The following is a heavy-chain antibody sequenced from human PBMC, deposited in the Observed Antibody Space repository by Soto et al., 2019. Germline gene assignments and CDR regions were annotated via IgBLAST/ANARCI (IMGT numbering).Heavy chain of an antibody. CDR1: GYTFTSYA. CDR3: ASVDSSGWYYFDF. D-gene: IGHD6-19*01. J-gene: IGHJ4*02. Sequence: QVPLVQSGAEVKKPGASVKVSCKASGYTFTSYAMHWVRQAPGQRLEWMGWINAGNGNTKYSQKFQRRVTITRDTPASTAYMELSSLRSEDTAVYYCASVDSSGWYYFDFWGQGTLVTVSS. CDR2: INAGNGNT. V-gene: IGHV1-3*01.